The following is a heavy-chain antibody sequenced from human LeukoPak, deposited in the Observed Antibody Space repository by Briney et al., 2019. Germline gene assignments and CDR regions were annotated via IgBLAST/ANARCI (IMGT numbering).Heavy chain of an antibody. CDR2: INHSGST. V-gene: IGHV4-34*01. Sequence: PSETLSLTCAVYGGSFSGYYWSWIRQPPGKGLEWIGEINHSGSTNYNPSLKSRVTISVDTSKNQSSLKLSSVTAADTAVYYCARRRYSGWYPKGAFDIWGQGTMVTVSS. J-gene: IGHJ3*02. CDR1: GGSFSGYY. D-gene: IGHD6-19*01. CDR3: ARRRYSGWYPKGAFDI.